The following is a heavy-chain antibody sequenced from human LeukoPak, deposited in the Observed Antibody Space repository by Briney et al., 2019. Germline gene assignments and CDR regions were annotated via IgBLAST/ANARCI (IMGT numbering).Heavy chain of an antibody. D-gene: IGHD3-10*01. J-gene: IGHJ4*02. CDR2: INPNSGGT. V-gene: IGHV1-2*02. CDR3: ARGPLIPYYYASGSYIFDH. CDR1: GYTFTGYY. Sequence: ASVKVSCKASGYTFTGYYMHWVRQAPGQGLEWMGWINPNSGGTNYAQKFQGRVTMTRDTSISTAYMELSRLRSDDTAVYYCARGPLIPYYYASGSYIFDHWGQGTLVTVSS.